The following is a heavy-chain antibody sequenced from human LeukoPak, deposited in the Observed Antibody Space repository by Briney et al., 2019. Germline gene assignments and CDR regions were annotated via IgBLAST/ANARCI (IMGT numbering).Heavy chain of an antibody. CDR1: GFTFSSYA. Sequence: GGSLRLSCAASGFTFSSYALYCVRQAPGKGLEWVSGMTGSGGSTYYADSVKGRFTISRDNSKNTLYLQMNSLRAEDTAVYYCAKVIRGGDYVLPSYYYGMDVWGKGTTVTVSS. D-gene: IGHD4-17*01. J-gene: IGHJ6*04. CDR2: MTGSGGST. V-gene: IGHV3-23*01. CDR3: AKVIRGGDYVLPSYYYGMDV.